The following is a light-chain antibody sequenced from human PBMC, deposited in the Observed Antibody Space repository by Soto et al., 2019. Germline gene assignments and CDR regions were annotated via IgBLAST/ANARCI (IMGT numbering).Light chain of an antibody. CDR1: SSNIGSNT. CDR2: SNN. J-gene: IGLJ1*01. Sequence: QSVLTQLPSASGTHGHSVTISCSESSSNIGSNTVNWYQQLPGTAPKLRIYSNNQRPSGVPDRFSGSQSGTSASLAISGLQSEDEADYYCAAWDDRLTGYIFGTGTKVTVL. V-gene: IGLV1-44*01. CDR3: AAWDDRLTGYI.